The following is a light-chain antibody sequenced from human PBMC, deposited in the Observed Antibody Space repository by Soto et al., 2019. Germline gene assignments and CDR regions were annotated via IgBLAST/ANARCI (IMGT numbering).Light chain of an antibody. J-gene: IGKJ5*01. Sequence: EIVLTQSTGTLSLTLGERATLSCRASQSVSSSYLAWYQQKPGQAPSLRIYAASSRATAIPDRFSGSGSGTDFTLTISRLEPEDFAVYYCQQYGSSPITFGQGTRLEIK. CDR2: AAS. CDR1: QSVSSSY. V-gene: IGKV3-20*01. CDR3: QQYGSSPIT.